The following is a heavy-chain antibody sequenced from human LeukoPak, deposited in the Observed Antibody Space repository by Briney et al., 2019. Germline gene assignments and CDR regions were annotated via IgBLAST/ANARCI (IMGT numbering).Heavy chain of an antibody. J-gene: IGHJ4*02. CDR2: FDPEDGET. CDR1: GYTLTELS. CDR3: ATDKIDYDFWSGYYY. Sequence: ASVNVSCKVSGYTLTELSMHWVRQAPGKGLEWMGGFDPEDGETIYAQKFQGRVTMTEDTSTDTAYMELSSLRSEDTAVYYCATDKIDYDFWSGYYYWGQGTLVTVSS. V-gene: IGHV1-24*01. D-gene: IGHD3-3*01.